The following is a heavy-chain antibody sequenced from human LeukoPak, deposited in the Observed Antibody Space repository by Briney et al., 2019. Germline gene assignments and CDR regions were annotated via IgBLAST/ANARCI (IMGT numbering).Heavy chain of an antibody. Sequence: GGSLRLSCAASDFSFSNYAMSWVRQAPGKGLEWVSAVSNRGGSTYYADSVKGRFTISRDNSKNTLYLQMNSLRAEDTAVYYCAKDRDPYDYGSGSYYNGVFGYWGQGTLVTVSS. J-gene: IGHJ4*02. CDR2: VSNRGGST. CDR1: DFSFSNYA. V-gene: IGHV3-23*01. D-gene: IGHD3-10*01. CDR3: AKDRDPYDYGSGSYYNGVFGY.